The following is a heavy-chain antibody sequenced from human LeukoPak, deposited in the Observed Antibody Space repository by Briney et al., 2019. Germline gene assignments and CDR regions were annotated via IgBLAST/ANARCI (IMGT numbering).Heavy chain of an antibody. D-gene: IGHD3-9*01. CDR3: AKVGLRYFDWLDYYFDY. V-gene: IGHV3-30*18. CDR2: ISYDGSNK. Sequence: GGSLILSCAASGFTFSSYGMHWVRQAPGKGLEWVAVISYDGSNKYYADSVKGRFTISRDNSKNTLYLQMNSLRAEDTAVYYCAKVGLRYFDWLDYYFDYWSQGTLVTVSS. J-gene: IGHJ4*02. CDR1: GFTFSSYG.